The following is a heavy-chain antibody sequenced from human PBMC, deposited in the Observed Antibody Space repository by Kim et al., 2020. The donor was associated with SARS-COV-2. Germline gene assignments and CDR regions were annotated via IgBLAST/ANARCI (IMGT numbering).Heavy chain of an antibody. Sequence: GGSLRLSCAASGFTFSSYWMSWVRQAPGKGLEWVANIKQDGSEKYYVDSVKGRFTISRDNAKNSLYLQMNSLRAEDTAVYYCAREGMGTVTTVTTTASWYYYGMDVWGQGTTVTVSS. CDR1: GFTFSSYW. CDR2: IKQDGSEK. CDR3: AREGMGTVTTVTTTASWYYYGMDV. J-gene: IGHJ6*02. V-gene: IGHV3-7*01. D-gene: IGHD4-17*01.